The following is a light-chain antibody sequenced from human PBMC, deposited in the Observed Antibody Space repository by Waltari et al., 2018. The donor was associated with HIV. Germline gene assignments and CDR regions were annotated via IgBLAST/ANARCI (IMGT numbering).Light chain of an antibody. V-gene: IGLV2-14*03. CDR3: SSYANNSTLVI. CDR2: DVT. J-gene: IGLJ2*01. CDR1: SSDVGGYNY. Sequence: QSALTQPASVSGSPGQSITISCTGTSSDVGGYNYVSWYQKHPGTAPKLMIYDVTYRPSGVSNRFSGSKSGNTASLTISGLQTEDESNYYCSSYANNSTLVIFGGGTKLTVL.